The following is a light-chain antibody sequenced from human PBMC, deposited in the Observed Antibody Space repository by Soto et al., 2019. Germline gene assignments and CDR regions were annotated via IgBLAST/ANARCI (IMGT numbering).Light chain of an antibody. CDR3: QVWDSGSDLYV. Sequence: SYELTQPPSVSVAPGQTARITCGGNNIGTKTVHWYQQKPGQAPVLVVYDNSDRPSGIPERFSGSNSGNTATLTISMVEAGDEADYYCQVWDSGSDLYVFGTGTKLTVL. CDR1: NIGTKT. V-gene: IGLV3-21*02. CDR2: DNS. J-gene: IGLJ1*01.